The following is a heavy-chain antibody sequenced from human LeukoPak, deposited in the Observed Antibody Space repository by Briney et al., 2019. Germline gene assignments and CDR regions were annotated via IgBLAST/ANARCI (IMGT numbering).Heavy chain of an antibody. D-gene: IGHD6-13*01. Sequence: GGTLRLSCAASGFTFDSYGMNWVRQAPGKGLEWVSGISGSGVYTYYADSVKGRFTISRDNAKNSLYLQMNSLRAEDTAVYYCARDLMGIAYRGAFYYWGQGTLVTVSS. V-gene: IGHV3-21*04. CDR1: GFTFDSYG. J-gene: IGHJ4*02. CDR2: ISGSGVYT. CDR3: ARDLMGIAYRGAFYY.